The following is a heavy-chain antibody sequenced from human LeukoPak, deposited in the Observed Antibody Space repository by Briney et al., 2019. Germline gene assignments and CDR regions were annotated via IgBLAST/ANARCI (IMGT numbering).Heavy chain of an antibody. V-gene: IGHV1-18*01. D-gene: IGHD4-17*01. Sequence: ASVKVSCKPSGYTFTSYGISWVRQAPGQGLEWMGWISAYNGNTNYAQKLQGRVTMTTDTSTSTAYMELRSLRSDDTAVYYCARDHFTTTVTTWGYYYYGMDVWGQGTTVTVSS. CDR3: ARDHFTTTVTTWGYYYYGMDV. CDR1: GYTFTSYG. CDR2: ISAYNGNT. J-gene: IGHJ6*02.